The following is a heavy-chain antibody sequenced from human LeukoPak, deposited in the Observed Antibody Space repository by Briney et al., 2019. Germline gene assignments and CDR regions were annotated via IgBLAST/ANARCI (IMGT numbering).Heavy chain of an antibody. CDR1: GYTFTGYY. Sequence: ASVKVSCKASGYTFTGYYMHWVRQAPGQGLEWMGWINPNSGGTNYAQKFQGRVTMTRDTSISTAYMELSRLGSDDTAVYYCARLITIFGVVHFDYWGQGTLVTVSS. J-gene: IGHJ4*02. CDR2: INPNSGGT. CDR3: ARLITIFGVVHFDY. D-gene: IGHD3-3*01. V-gene: IGHV1-2*02.